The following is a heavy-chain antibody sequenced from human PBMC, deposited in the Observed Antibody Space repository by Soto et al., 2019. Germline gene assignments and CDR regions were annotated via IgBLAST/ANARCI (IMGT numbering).Heavy chain of an antibody. D-gene: IGHD2-15*01. Sequence: PEGSLRLSCAGSGFTFGDSYMSWIRQAPGKGLEWLSYISPGSRYPAYADSVKGRFTISRGNAKRSLYPQMMGLTAEDTAIYYCVRGGGGGLFDPWGQGTMVTVSS. CDR1: GFTFGDSY. J-gene: IGHJ5*02. CDR2: ISPGSRYP. V-gene: IGHV3-11*06. CDR3: VRGGGGGLFDP.